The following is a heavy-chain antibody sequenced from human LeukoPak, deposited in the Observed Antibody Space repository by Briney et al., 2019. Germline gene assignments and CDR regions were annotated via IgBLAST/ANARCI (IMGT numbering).Heavy chain of an antibody. V-gene: IGHV3-53*01. J-gene: IGHJ3*02. CDR3: ASVRPGSSSWYEYRI. CDR2: TYSGGST. CDR1: GFTVSSNY. Sequence: AGGSLRLSCAAFGFTVSSNYMSWVRQAPGKGLEWVSVTYSGGSTYYADSVKGRFTVSRDNSKNTLYLQMNSLRAEDTAVYYCASVRPGSSSWYEYRIWGQGTMVTVSS. D-gene: IGHD6-13*01.